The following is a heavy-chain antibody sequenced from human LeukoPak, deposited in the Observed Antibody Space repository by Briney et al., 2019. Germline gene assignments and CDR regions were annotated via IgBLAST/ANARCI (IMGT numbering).Heavy chain of an antibody. J-gene: IGHJ4*02. CDR3: ARGKGYQLLLVWLFDY. CDR1: GGSFSGYY. Sequence: PSETLSLTCAVYGGSFSGYYWSWIRQPPGKGLEWIGEINHSGSTNYNPSLKSRVTISVDTSKNQFSLKLSSVTAADTAVYYCARGKGYQLLLVWLFDYWGQGTLVTVSS. D-gene: IGHD2-2*01. CDR2: INHSGST. V-gene: IGHV4-34*01.